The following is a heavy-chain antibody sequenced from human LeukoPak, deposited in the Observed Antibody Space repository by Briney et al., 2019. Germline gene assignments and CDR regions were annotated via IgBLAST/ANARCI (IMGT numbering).Heavy chain of an antibody. CDR1: GYSFTNYW. V-gene: IGHV5-51*01. J-gene: IGHJ5*02. D-gene: IGHD5-12*01. CDR3: ARKGYSGYDGSWFDP. Sequence: HGESLKISCKGSGYSFTNYWIGWVRQMPGKGLEWMGIIYPGDSDTRYSPSFQGQVTISADKSISTAYLQWSSLKASDTAMYYCARKGYSGYDGSWFDPWGQGTLVTVSS. CDR2: IYPGDSDT.